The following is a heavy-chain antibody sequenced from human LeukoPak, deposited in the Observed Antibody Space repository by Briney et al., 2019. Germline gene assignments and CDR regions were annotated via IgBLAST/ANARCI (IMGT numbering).Heavy chain of an antibody. Sequence: ASVKVSCKASGYTFTSYDINWVRQATGQGLEWMGWMNPNSGNTGYAQKFQGRVTITRNTSISTAYMELSSLRSEDTAVHYCARGVRYCSGGSCSYGDVDWFDPWGQGTLVTVSS. J-gene: IGHJ5*02. D-gene: IGHD2-15*01. V-gene: IGHV1-8*03. CDR1: GYTFTSYD. CDR3: ARGVRYCSGGSCSYGDVDWFDP. CDR2: MNPNSGNT.